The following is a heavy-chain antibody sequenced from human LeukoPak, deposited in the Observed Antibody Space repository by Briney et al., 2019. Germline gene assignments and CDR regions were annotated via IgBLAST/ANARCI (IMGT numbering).Heavy chain of an antibody. Sequence: GGSLRLSCAASGFIFSDYSMGWVRQAPGKGLEWVANIKNDGTVKNYVDSVKGRFTISRDNAKNSLYLQMNSLRAEDTGVYYCAKDSYSKGDYWGQGVLVTVSS. D-gene: IGHD5-18*01. V-gene: IGHV3-7*01. CDR2: IKNDGTVK. CDR3: AKDSYSKGDY. J-gene: IGHJ4*02. CDR1: GFIFSDYS.